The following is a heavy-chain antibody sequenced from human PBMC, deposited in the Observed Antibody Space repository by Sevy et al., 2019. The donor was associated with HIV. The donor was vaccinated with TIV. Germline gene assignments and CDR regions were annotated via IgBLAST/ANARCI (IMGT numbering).Heavy chain of an antibody. D-gene: IGHD4-4*01. CDR3: VNQILDYSNYDRTVGNYYYYGMDV. Sequence: GGSLRLSCAASGFTFSSYGMHWVRQAPGKGLEWVAFIRYDGSNKYYADSVKGRFTISRDNSKNTLYLQMNSLRAEDTAVYYCVNQILDYSNYDRTVGNYYYYGMDVWGQGTTVTVS. V-gene: IGHV3-30*02. CDR1: GFTFSSYG. J-gene: IGHJ6*02. CDR2: IRYDGSNK.